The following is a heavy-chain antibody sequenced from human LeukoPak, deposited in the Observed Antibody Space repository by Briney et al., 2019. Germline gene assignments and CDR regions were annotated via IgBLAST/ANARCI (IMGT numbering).Heavy chain of an antibody. CDR2: IIPFLGIA. Sequence: SVKVSFKASGGTLNNFAITWVRQAPGQGLEWIGRIIPFLGIANYAQKFRGRVTITADKSTSTAYMELSSLTSEDTAMFYCARELAAAGSSLHYYYYYGMDVWGQGTTVTVSS. J-gene: IGHJ6*02. CDR1: GGTLNNFA. V-gene: IGHV1-69*04. D-gene: IGHD6-13*01. CDR3: ARELAAAGSSLHYYYYYGMDV.